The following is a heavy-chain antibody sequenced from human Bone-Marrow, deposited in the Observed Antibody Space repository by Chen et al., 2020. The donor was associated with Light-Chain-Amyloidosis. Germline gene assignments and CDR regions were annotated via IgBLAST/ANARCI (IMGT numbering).Heavy chain of an antibody. D-gene: IGHD2-21*01. J-gene: IGHJ6*02. CDR3: TTGDAIQSYHYGLDV. Sequence: VQLAQSGPEVKKPGASVKVSCKVSGYTLTEVAMHWVRQTPGKGLEWMGGFDPEDGKTIYERKFQGRVTMTEDTSTDTAFMELSSLRSEDTAVYFCTTGDAIQSYHYGLDVWGQGTTVIVSS. CDR1: GYTLTEVA. CDR2: FDPEDGKT. V-gene: IGHV1-24*01.